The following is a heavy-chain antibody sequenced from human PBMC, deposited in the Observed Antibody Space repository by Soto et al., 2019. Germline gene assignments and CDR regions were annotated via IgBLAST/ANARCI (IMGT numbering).Heavy chain of an antibody. J-gene: IGHJ4*02. D-gene: IGHD3-16*02. Sequence: QVQLVQSGAEVKKPGASVKVSCKASGYTFTSYDINWVRQATGQGLEWMGWMNPNSGNTGYAQKFQGRVTMTRTTSISTAYMELSSLRSEDTAVYYCARRSPYYDYIWGSYPDDYWGQGTLVTVSS. CDR2: MNPNSGNT. CDR3: ARRSPYYDYIWGSYPDDY. CDR1: GYTFTSYD. V-gene: IGHV1-8*01.